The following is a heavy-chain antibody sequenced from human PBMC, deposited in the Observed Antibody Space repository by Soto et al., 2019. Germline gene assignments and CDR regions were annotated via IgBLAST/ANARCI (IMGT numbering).Heavy chain of an antibody. CDR2: ISGSGGST. Sequence: EVQLLESGGGLVQPGGSLRLSCAASGFTFSSYAMSWVRQAPGKGLEWVSAISGSGGSTYYADSVKGRFTISRDISKKTLYLQMNSLRADDTAVYYCAKSTVPAALIYGMDVWGQGTTVTVSS. CDR3: AKSTVPAALIYGMDV. V-gene: IGHV3-23*01. J-gene: IGHJ6*02. CDR1: GFTFSSYA. D-gene: IGHD2-2*01.